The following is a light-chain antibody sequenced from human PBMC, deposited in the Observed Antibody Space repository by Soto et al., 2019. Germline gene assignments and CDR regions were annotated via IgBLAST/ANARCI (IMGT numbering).Light chain of an antibody. Sequence: QAVVTQSPSASASLGASVKLTCTLSSGHSNYAIAWHQQQPEKGPRYLMRLNGDGSHNKGDGIPDRFSGSSSGAERYLTISSLQSEDEADYYCQTWGAGIKVVFGGGTKLTVL. J-gene: IGLJ2*01. V-gene: IGLV4-69*01. CDR2: LNGDGSH. CDR1: SGHSNYA. CDR3: QTWGAGIKVV.